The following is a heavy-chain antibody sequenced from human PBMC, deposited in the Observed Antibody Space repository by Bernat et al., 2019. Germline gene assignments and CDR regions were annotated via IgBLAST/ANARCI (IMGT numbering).Heavy chain of an antibody. Sequence: VQLVESGGGLVQPGGSLRLSCAASGFTFSSYGMHWVRQAPGKGLEWVAVISYDGSNKYYADSVKGRFTISRDNSKNTLYLQMNSLRAEDTAVYYCAKEDGYWGQGTLVTVSS. CDR3: AKEDGY. CDR2: ISYDGSNK. CDR1: GFTFSSYG. J-gene: IGHJ4*02. D-gene: IGHD5-24*01. V-gene: IGHV3-30*18.